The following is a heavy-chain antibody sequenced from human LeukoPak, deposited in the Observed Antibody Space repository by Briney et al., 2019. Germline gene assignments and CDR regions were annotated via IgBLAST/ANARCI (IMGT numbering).Heavy chain of an antibody. Sequence: PSETLSLTCTVSGGSISSSSYYWGWIRQPPGKGLEWIGSIYYSGSTYYNPSLKSRVTISVDTSKNQFSLKLSSVTAADTAVYYCARLGLSSSWVIDYWGQGTLVTVSS. CDR2: IYYSGST. CDR1: GGSISSSSYY. V-gene: IGHV4-39*01. J-gene: IGHJ4*02. CDR3: ARLGLSSSWVIDY. D-gene: IGHD6-13*01.